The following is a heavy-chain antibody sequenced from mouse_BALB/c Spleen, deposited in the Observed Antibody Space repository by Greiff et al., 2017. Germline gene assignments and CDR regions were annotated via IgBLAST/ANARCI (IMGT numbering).Heavy chain of an antibody. V-gene: IGHV5-17*02. Sequence: EVQLVESGGGLVQPGGSRKLSCAASGFTFSSFGMHWVRQAPEKGLEWVAYISSGSSTNYYADTVKGRFTISRDNPKNTLFLQMTSLRSEDTAMYYCARDDYDATSSFAYWGQGTLVTVSA. CDR1: GFTFSSFG. J-gene: IGHJ3*01. CDR2: ISSGSSTN. D-gene: IGHD2-4*01. CDR3: ARDDYDATSSFAY.